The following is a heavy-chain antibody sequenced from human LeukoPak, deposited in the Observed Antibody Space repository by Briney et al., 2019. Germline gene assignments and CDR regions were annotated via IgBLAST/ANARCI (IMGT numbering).Heavy chain of an antibody. V-gene: IGHV3-11*01. CDR1: GFTFSDYY. CDR2: ISSSGSTI. Sequence: SPGGSLRLSCAASGFTFSDYYMSWIRQAPGKGLEWVSYISSSGSTIYYADSVKGRFTISRDNAKNSLYLQMNSLRAEDTAVYYCARDPPKRIRYYYYGMDVWGQGTTVTVSS. D-gene: IGHD1-1*01. J-gene: IGHJ6*02. CDR3: ARDPPKRIRYYYYGMDV.